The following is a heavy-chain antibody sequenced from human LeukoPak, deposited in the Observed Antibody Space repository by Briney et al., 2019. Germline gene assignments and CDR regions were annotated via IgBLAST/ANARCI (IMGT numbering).Heavy chain of an antibody. CDR1: GGSITSYF. CDR2: IHYTDHS. J-gene: IGHJ3*02. V-gene: IGHV4-59*01. Sequence: SETLSLTCTVSGGSITSYFWSWIRQPPGKGLEWIAYIHYTDHSNYNPSLKSRVTISIDTSKNQVSLMLSSVTAADTAVYYCARDAGVVNAFEIWGQGTMVIVSS. D-gene: IGHD3-22*01. CDR3: ARDAGVVNAFEI.